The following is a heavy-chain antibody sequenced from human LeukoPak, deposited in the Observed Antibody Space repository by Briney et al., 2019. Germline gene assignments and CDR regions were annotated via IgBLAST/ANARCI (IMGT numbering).Heavy chain of an antibody. Sequence: GGSLRLSCAASGFTFSGSAMHWVRQASGKGLEWVGRIRSKANSYATAYAASVKGRFTISRDDSKNTAYLQMNSLKTEDTAVYYCTRPPPPYCSSTSCHDYWGQGTLVTVSS. D-gene: IGHD2-2*01. CDR2: IRSKANSYAT. V-gene: IGHV3-73*01. J-gene: IGHJ4*02. CDR3: TRPPPPYCSSTSCHDY. CDR1: GFTFSGSA.